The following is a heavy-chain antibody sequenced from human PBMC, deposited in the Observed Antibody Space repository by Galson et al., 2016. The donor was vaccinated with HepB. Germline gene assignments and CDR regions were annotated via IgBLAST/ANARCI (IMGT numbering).Heavy chain of an antibody. V-gene: IGHV4-38-2*01. J-gene: IGHJ4*02. D-gene: IGHD3-22*01. CDR3: ARGSGYDRSGIDC. Sequence: SETLSLTCAVSGYSIASDYYWTWIRQPPGKGLEWIGSVYHSGSTYYKPSLRSRITISVDTSKNQFSLQLNSVTAADTAVYYSARGSGYDRSGIDCWGQGTLVTVSS. CDR1: GYSIASDYY. CDR2: VYHSGST.